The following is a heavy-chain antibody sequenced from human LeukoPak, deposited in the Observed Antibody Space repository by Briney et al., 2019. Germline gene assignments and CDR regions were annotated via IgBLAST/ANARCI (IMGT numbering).Heavy chain of an antibody. CDR1: GYTFTSYY. J-gene: IGHJ4*02. V-gene: IGHV1-46*01. Sequence: GASVKVSCKASGYTFTSYYMHWVRQVPGQGLEWMGIINPSGGSTSYAQKFQGRVTMTRDMSTSTVYMELSSLRSEDTAVYYCARSGHYYDSSGYYSTLDYWGQGTLVTVSS. CDR3: ARSGHYYDSSGYYSTLDY. CDR2: INPSGGST. D-gene: IGHD3-22*01.